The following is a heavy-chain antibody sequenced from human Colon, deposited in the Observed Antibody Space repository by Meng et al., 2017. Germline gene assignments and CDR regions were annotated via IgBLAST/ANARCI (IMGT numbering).Heavy chain of an antibody. Sequence: VQWWIEFKGLWAYVNVSCKSSGYTCINYAINWVRQAPGQGLEWMGWINTHTGNPTYGKGFTGRFVLSSDTSVSTTNLQISSLKAEDTAVYYCARGGPYPDSSGFHWYFDLWGRGTLVTVSS. CDR1: GYTCINYA. CDR3: ARGGPYPDSSGFHWYFDL. J-gene: IGHJ2*01. D-gene: IGHD3-22*01. CDR2: INTHTGNP. V-gene: IGHV7-4-1*02.